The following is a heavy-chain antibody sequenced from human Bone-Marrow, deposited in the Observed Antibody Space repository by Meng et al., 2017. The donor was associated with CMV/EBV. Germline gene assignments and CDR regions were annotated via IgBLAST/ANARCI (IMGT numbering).Heavy chain of an antibody. Sequence: LRLSCTVSGGSISSGDYNWSWIRQPPGKGLEWIGYIYYSGSTYYNPSLKSRVTISVDTSKNQFSLKLSSVTAPDTAVYYCARLPSSAISPPDVWGQGTTVTVSS. J-gene: IGHJ6*02. CDR3: ARLPSSAISPPDV. V-gene: IGHV4-30-4*08. CDR1: GGSISSGDYN. D-gene: IGHD3-3*01. CDR2: IYYSGST.